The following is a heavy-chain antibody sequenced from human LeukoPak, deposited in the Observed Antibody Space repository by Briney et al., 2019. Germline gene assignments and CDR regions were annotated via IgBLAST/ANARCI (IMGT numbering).Heavy chain of an antibody. D-gene: IGHD2-2*01. CDR3: AKLGCTGTICYANY. J-gene: IGHJ4*02. Sequence: GGSLRLSCAASGFTFDTYAMSWVRQTPGKGLEWVSVIAGGGNGADYADSVKGRFTISRDNSKNTLYLQMYSLRAEDTALYYCAKLGCTGTICYANYWGQGTLVTVSS. CDR1: GFTFDTYA. V-gene: IGHV3-23*01. CDR2: IAGGGNGA.